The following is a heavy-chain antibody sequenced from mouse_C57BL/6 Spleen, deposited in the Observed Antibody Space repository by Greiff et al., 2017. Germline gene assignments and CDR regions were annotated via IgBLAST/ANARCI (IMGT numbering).Heavy chain of an antibody. CDR2: ISYDGSN. CDR3: ARRGPGYFDY. V-gene: IGHV3-6*01. Sequence: EVQLQQSGPGLVKPSQSLSLTCSVTGYSITSGYYWNWIRQFPGNKLEWMGYISYDGSNNYNPSLKNRISITRDTSKNQFFLKLNSVTTEDTATYYCARRGPGYFDYWGQGTTLTVSS. J-gene: IGHJ2*01. CDR1: GYSITSGYY.